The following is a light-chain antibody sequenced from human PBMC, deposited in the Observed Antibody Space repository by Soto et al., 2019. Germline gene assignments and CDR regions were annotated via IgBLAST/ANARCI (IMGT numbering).Light chain of an antibody. Sequence: QSALAQPASVSGSPVQSIAISCTGSSSDVGAYNFVSWYQHHPGKVPKLLIHGVSVRPSGISDRFSGSKSGNTASLTISGLQADDEADYYCCSYTTTRTYVFGSGTKVTVL. CDR2: GVS. CDR3: CSYTTTRTYV. CDR1: SSDVGAYNF. V-gene: IGLV2-14*03. J-gene: IGLJ1*01.